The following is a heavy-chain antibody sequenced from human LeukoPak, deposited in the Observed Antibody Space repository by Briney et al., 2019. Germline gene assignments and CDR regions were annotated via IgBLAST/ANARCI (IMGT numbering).Heavy chain of an antibody. CDR3: AREGSPYGDYFDY. Sequence: PGGSLRLSCAASGFTFSSYWMGWVRQAPGKGLEWVANIKQDGSEKYYVDSVKGRFTISRDNAKNSLYLQMNSLRAEDTAVYYCAREGSPYGDYFDYWGQGTLVTVSS. CDR2: IKQDGSEK. D-gene: IGHD4-17*01. CDR1: GFTFSSYW. V-gene: IGHV3-7*01. J-gene: IGHJ4*02.